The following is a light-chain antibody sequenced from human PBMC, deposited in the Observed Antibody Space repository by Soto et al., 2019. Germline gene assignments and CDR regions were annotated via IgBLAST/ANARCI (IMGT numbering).Light chain of an antibody. V-gene: IGKV3-20*01. Sequence: EIVLTQSPGTLSLSPGERATLSCRASQSVGSSYLAWYQQKPGQAPRLLIYGASSRATGIPDRFSGSGSGTDFTVTISRLEPEDFVVYYCQQYGTSPWTFGQGTKVEIK. CDR3: QQYGTSPWT. CDR1: QSVGSSY. J-gene: IGKJ1*01. CDR2: GAS.